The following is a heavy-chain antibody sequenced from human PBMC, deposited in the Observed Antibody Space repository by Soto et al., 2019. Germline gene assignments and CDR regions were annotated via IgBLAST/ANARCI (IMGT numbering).Heavy chain of an antibody. CDR1: GGSISSSSYY. CDR3: ARQDDILTGGSFDI. D-gene: IGHD3-9*01. J-gene: IGHJ3*02. V-gene: IGHV4-39*01. Sequence: SETLSLTCTVSGGSISSSSYYWGWIRQPPGKGLEWIGSIYNSGSTYYNQSLKSRVTISVDTPKNQYSLKISTVTAADTAVYYCARQDDILTGGSFDIWGQGTMVT. CDR2: IYNSGST.